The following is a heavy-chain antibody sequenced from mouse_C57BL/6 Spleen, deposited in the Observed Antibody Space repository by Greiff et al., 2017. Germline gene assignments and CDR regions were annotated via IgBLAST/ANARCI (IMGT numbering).Heavy chain of an antibody. D-gene: IGHD1-1*01. V-gene: IGHV2-6-1*01. Sequence: VKLQESGPGLVAPSQSLSITCTVSGFSLTSYGVHWVRQPPGKGLEWLVVIWSDGSTTYNSALKSRLSISKDNSKSQVFLKMNSLQTDDTAMDYCARHRDYYGSSYDYAMDYWGQGTSVTVSS. CDR2: IWSDGST. J-gene: IGHJ4*01. CDR1: GFSLTSYG. CDR3: ARHRDYYGSSYDYAMDY.